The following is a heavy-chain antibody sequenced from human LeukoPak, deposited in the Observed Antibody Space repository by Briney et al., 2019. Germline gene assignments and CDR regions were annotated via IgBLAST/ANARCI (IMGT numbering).Heavy chain of an antibody. V-gene: IGHV1-18*01. CDR3: ARDRYGVRSGSCDY. D-gene: IGHD1-26*01. Sequence: GASVKVSCKASGYTFTSYGISWVRRAPGQGLEWMGWISGDNGDTNYAQKLQGRVTMTTDTSTSTAYMELRSLRYDDTAVYYCARDRYGVRSGSCDYWGQGTLVTVSS. CDR1: GYTFTSYG. CDR2: ISGDNGDT. J-gene: IGHJ4*02.